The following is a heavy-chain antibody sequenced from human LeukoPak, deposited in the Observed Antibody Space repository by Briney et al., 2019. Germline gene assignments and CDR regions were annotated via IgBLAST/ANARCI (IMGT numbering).Heavy chain of an antibody. CDR3: ARMTGGLIPY. V-gene: IGHV4-34*01. CDR1: GGSFSGYY. Sequence: SETLSLTCAVYGGSFSGYYWGWIRQPPGKGLEWIGEINHSGSTNYNPSLKSRVTISVDTSKNQFSLKLSSVTAADTAVYYCARMTGGLIPYWGQGTLVTVSS. J-gene: IGHJ4*02. CDR2: INHSGST.